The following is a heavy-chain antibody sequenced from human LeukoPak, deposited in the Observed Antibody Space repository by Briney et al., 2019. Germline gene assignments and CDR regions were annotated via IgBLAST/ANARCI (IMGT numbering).Heavy chain of an antibody. CDR3: ARDDYGDYVDY. V-gene: IGHV3-21*01. J-gene: IGHJ4*02. D-gene: IGHD4-17*01. CDR2: ISSSSSYI. CDR1: GFTFTSYV. Sequence: GGSLRLSCAASGFTFTSYVMSWVRQAPGKGLEWVSSISSSSSYIYYADSVKGRFTISRDNAKNSLYLQMNSLRAEDTAVYYCARDDYGDYVDYWGQGTLVTVSS.